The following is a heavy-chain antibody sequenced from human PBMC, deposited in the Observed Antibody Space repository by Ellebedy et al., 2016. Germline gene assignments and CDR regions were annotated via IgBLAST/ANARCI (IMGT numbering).Heavy chain of an antibody. CDR3: ARVLRDGSGSRFDI. D-gene: IGHD3-10*01. Sequence: SETLSLTXTVSGGSISSYYWSWIRQPAGKGLEWIGRIYTSGSTNYNPSLKSRVTMSVDTSKNQFSLKLSSVTAADTAVYYCARVLRDGSGSRFDIWGQGTMVTVSS. CDR2: IYTSGST. V-gene: IGHV4-4*07. CDR1: GGSISSYY. J-gene: IGHJ3*02.